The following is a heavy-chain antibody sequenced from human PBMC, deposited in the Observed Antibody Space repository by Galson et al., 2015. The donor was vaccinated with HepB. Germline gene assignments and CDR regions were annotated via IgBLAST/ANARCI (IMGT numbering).Heavy chain of an antibody. CDR2: INREGSVT. D-gene: IGHD1-26*01. V-gene: IGHV3-74*01. CDR3: VRGGTVGAILHYFDS. J-gene: IGHJ4*02. CDR1: GFALSGYC. Sequence: SLRLSCVASGFALSGYCMHWVRQVPGKGPVWVSRINREGSVTNYADSVKGRFTISRDNTKNTLYLQMNSLGVDDTAVYYCVRGGTVGAILHYFDSWGQGTLVTVSS.